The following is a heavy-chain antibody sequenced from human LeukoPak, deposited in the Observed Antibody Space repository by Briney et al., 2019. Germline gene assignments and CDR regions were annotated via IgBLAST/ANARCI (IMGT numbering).Heavy chain of an antibody. CDR2: IIPILGIA. V-gene: IGHV1-69*04. J-gene: IGHJ5*02. CDR1: GGTFSSYA. D-gene: IGHD2-15*01. Sequence: SVKVSFKASGGTFSSYAISWVRQAPGQGLEWMGGIIPILGIANYAQKFQGRVTITADKSTSTAYMELSSLRSEDTAVYYCARTNSGGSWYWFDPWGQGTLVTVSS. CDR3: ARTNSGGSWYWFDP.